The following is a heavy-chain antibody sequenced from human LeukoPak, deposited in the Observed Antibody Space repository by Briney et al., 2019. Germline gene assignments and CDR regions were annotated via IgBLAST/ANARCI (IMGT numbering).Heavy chain of an antibody. Sequence: TGGSLRLSCAASGFTLGTYAMSWVRQAPGKGLECVSSITSSGISTLYADSVRGRFTISRDTSKNTLYLQMNSLRAEDTAIYYCAGRGTGTTLAFDYWGQGTLVTVSS. D-gene: IGHD1-1*01. V-gene: IGHV3-23*01. CDR2: ITSSGIST. CDR3: AGRGTGTTLAFDY. CDR1: GFTLGTYA. J-gene: IGHJ4*02.